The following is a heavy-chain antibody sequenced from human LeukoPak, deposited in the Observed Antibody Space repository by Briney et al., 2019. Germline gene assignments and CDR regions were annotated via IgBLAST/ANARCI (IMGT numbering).Heavy chain of an antibody. Sequence: PGGSLRLSCAASGFTFSSHAMNWVRQAPGKGLEWVSVISGSGGSTYYADSVKGRFTISRDNSKNSLYLQMNSLRAEDTAVYYCARLGMVDYFDYWGQGTLVTVSS. CDR2: ISGSGGST. CDR3: ARLGMVDYFDY. D-gene: IGHD3-3*01. V-gene: IGHV3-23*01. CDR1: GFTFSSHA. J-gene: IGHJ4*02.